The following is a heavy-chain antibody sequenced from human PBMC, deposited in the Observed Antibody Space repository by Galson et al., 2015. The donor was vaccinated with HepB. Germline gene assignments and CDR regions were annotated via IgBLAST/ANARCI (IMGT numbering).Heavy chain of an antibody. CDR2: ISAYNGNT. V-gene: IGHV1-18*01. Sequence: SVKVSCKASGYTFTSYGISWVRQAPGQGLEWMGWISAYNGNTNYAQKLQGRVTMTTDTSTSTAYMELRSLRSDDTAVYYCARKGICSGGSCPAGDYYYYVDVWGKGTTVTVSS. CDR3: ARKGICSGGSCPAGDYYYYVDV. CDR1: GYTFTSYG. J-gene: IGHJ6*03. D-gene: IGHD2-15*01.